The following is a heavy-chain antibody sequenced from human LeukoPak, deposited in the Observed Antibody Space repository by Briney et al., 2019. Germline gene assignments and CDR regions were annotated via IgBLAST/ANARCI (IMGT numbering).Heavy chain of an antibody. CDR2: INPSGGST. J-gene: IGHJ5*02. Sequence: WASVKVSCKASGYTFTNYYMHWVRQAPGQGLEWMGIINPSGGSTSYAQKFQGRVTMTRDTSTSTVYMELSSLRSKDTAVYYCATVLNGVYYSGGSCYSSGPHNWFDPRGQGTLVTVSS. CDR1: GYTFTNYY. V-gene: IGHV1-46*01. D-gene: IGHD2-15*01. CDR3: ATVLNGVYYSGGSCYSSGPHNWFDP.